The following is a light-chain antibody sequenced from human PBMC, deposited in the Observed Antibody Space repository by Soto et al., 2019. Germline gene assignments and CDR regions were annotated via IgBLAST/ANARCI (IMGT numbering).Light chain of an antibody. CDR3: ATWDDSRKGV. Sequence: QSVLTQPPSVSGTPGQRIIISCSGSTSNIESHSVNWFQQVPGTAPKLLIITNNQRPSGVPDRFSGSKSGASASLAISGLQSEDEATYYCATWDDSRKGVFGTGTKLTVL. V-gene: IGLV1-44*01. CDR1: TSNIESHS. J-gene: IGLJ1*01. CDR2: TNN.